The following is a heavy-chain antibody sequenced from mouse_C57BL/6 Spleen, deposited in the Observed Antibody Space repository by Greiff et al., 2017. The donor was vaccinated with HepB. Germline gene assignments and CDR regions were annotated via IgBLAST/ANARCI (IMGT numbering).Heavy chain of an antibody. D-gene: IGHD1-1*01. CDR1: GYTFTSYW. CDR3: ARSSSYLYYFDY. V-gene: IGHV1-64*01. J-gene: IGHJ2*01. CDR2: IHPNSGST. Sequence: QVQLQQPGAELVKPGASVKLSCKASGYTFTSYWMHWVKQRPGQGLEWIGMIHPNSGSTNYNEKFKSKATLTVDKSSSTAYMQLSSRTSEDSAVYDCARSSSYLYYFDYWGQGTTLTVSS.